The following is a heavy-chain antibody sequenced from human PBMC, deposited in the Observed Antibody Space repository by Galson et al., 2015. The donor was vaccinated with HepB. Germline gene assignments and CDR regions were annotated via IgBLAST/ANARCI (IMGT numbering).Heavy chain of an antibody. V-gene: IGHV3-23*01. CDR2: ISGSGGST. D-gene: IGHD6-19*01. CDR3: AKVSGWYGRGWFDP. CDR1: GFTFSSYA. J-gene: IGHJ5*02. Sequence: SLRLSCAASGFTFSSYAMSWVRQAPGKGLEWVSAISGSGGSTYYADSVKGRFAISRDNSKNTLYLQMNSLRAEDTAVYYCAKVSGWYGRGWFDPWGQGTLVTVSS.